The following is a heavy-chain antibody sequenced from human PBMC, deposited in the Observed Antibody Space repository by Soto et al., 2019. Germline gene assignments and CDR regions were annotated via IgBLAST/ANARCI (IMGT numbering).Heavy chain of an antibody. J-gene: IGHJ6*02. V-gene: IGHV5-10-1*01. Sequence: GESLKISCKGSGYSLTSYWISWVRQMPGKGLEWMGRIDPSDSYTNYSPSFQGHVTISADKSISTAYLQWSSLKASDTAMYYCASSPPRRITMVRGVIYYGMDVWGQGTTVTVSS. CDR3: ASSPPRRITMVRGVIYYGMDV. CDR1: GYSLTSYW. D-gene: IGHD3-10*01. CDR2: IDPSDSYT.